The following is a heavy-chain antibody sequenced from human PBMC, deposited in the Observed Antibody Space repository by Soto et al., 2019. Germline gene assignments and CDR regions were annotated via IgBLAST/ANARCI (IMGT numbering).Heavy chain of an antibody. V-gene: IGHV3-33*01. CDR3: ARGHVVPAAMHRPNSLDY. CDR1: GFTFSSYG. J-gene: IGHJ4*02. CDR2: IWYDGSNK. Sequence: QVQLVESGGGVVQPGRSLRLSCAASGFTFSSYGMHWVRQAPGKGLEWVAVIWYDGSNKYYADSVKGRFTISRDNSKNTLYLQMNSLRAEDTAVYYCARGHVVPAAMHRPNSLDYWGQGTLVTVSS. D-gene: IGHD2-2*01.